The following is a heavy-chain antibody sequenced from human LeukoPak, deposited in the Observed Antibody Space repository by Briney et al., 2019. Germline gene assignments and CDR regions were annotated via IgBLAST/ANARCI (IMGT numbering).Heavy chain of an antibody. CDR1: GGSISSFY. CDR2: IHDSGTT. J-gene: IGHJ6*02. D-gene: IGHD5-18*01. CDR3: ARLYGYTYGRGGMDV. Sequence: PSETLSLTCTVSGGSISSFYWTWIRQPPGKGLEWTGYIHDSGTTNSNPSLKSRVTISLDTSRNQFSLKLTSVTAADTAVYYCARLYGYTYGRGGMDVWGQGTTVTVSS. V-gene: IGHV4-59*08.